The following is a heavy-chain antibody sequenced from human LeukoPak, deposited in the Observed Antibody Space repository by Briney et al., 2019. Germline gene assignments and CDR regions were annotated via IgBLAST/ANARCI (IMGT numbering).Heavy chain of an antibody. CDR2: IYYSGST. J-gene: IGHJ4*02. V-gene: IGHV4-39*01. CDR1: GGSISSSSYY. Sequence: PSETLSLTCTVSGGSISSSSYYWGWIRQPPGKGLERIGSIYYSGSTYYNPSLKSRVTISVDTSKNQFSLKLSSVTAADTAVYYCARHYYDSSGYYYVGYWGQGTLVTVSS. CDR3: ARHYYDSSGYYYVGY. D-gene: IGHD3-22*01.